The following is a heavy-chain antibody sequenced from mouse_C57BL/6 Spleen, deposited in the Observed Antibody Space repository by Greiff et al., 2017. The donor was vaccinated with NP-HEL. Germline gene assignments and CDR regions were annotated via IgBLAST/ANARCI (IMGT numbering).Heavy chain of an antibody. CDR2: ISNLAYSI. CDR1: GFTFSDYG. J-gene: IGHJ1*03. V-gene: IGHV5-15*01. Sequence: EVHLVESGGGLVQPGGSLKLSCAASGFTFSDYGMAWVRQAPRKGPEWVAFISNLAYSIYYADTVTGRFTISRENAKNTLYLEMSSLRSEDTAMYYCARRDGYPGSWYFDVWGTGTTVTVSS. CDR3: ARRDGYPGSWYFDV. D-gene: IGHD2-3*01.